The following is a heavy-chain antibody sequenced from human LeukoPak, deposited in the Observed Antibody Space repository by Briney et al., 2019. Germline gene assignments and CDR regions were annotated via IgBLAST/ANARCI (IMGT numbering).Heavy chain of an antibody. CDR2: IYYSGST. J-gene: IGHJ4*02. V-gene: IGHV4-31*03. Sequence: SETLSLTCTVSGGSISSGGYYWSWIRQHPGKGLEWIGYIYYSGSTYYNPSLKSRVTISVDMSKNQFSLKLSSVTAADTAVYYCARTYYDYVWGSPKLFDYWGQGTLVTASS. CDR1: GGSISSGGYY. CDR3: ARTYYDYVWGSPKLFDY. D-gene: IGHD3-16*01.